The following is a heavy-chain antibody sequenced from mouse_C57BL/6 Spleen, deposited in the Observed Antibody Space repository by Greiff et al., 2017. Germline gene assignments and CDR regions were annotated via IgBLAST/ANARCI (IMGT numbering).Heavy chain of an antibody. J-gene: IGHJ1*03. V-gene: IGHV1-64*01. CDR2: IHPNSGST. CDR3: ARSIDGNYEGYFDV. Sequence: QVQLQQPGAELVKPGASVKLSCKASGYTFTSYWMHWVKQRPGQGLEWIGMIHPNSGSTNYNEKFKSKATLTVDKSSSTAYMQLSSLTSEDSAVYYCARSIDGNYEGYFDVWGTGTTVTVSS. D-gene: IGHD2-1*01. CDR1: GYTFTSYW.